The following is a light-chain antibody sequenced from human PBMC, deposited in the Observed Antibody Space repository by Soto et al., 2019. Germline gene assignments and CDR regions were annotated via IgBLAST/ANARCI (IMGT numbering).Light chain of an antibody. V-gene: IGLV9-49*01. CDR3: GADHGSESNFVYV. CDR1: SGYSNYK. Sequence: QTVVTQPPSASASLGASVTLTCTLSSGYSNYKVDWYQQRPGKGPRFVMRVGTGGIVGSKGDGIPDRFSVLGSGLNRYLTIKNIQEEDETDYHCGADHGSESNFVYVFGTGTKVTVL. J-gene: IGLJ1*01. CDR2: VGTGGIVG.